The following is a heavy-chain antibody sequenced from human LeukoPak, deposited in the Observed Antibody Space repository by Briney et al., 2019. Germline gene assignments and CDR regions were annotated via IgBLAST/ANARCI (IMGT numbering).Heavy chain of an antibody. CDR2: INPNSGGT. J-gene: IGHJ3*02. CDR3: ARAKEYYYGSGSYAFDI. V-gene: IGHV1-2*02. CDR1: GYTFTGYY. D-gene: IGHD3-10*01. Sequence: ASVKVSCKASGYTFTGYYMHWVRQAPGQGLEWMGWINPNSGGTNYAQKFQGRVTMTRDTSISTAYMELSRLRSDDTAVYYCARAKEYYYGSGSYAFDIWGQGTMVTVSS.